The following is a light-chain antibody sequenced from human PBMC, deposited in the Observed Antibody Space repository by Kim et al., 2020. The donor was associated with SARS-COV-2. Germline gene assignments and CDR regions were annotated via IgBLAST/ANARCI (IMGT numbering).Light chain of an antibody. V-gene: IGKV1-39*01. Sequence: DIQMTQSPSSLSTSVGDRVTITCRASQSISTSLNWYQQKPGKAPKVLIFGASSLQTGVPSRFSGSGSGTDFTVTISSLQPEDFATYYCQQTYSAPWTFGQGTKVDIK. CDR2: GAS. J-gene: IGKJ1*01. CDR3: QQTYSAPWT. CDR1: QSISTS.